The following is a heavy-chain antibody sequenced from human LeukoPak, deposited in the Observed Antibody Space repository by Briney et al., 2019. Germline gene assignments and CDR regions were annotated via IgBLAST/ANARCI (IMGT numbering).Heavy chain of an antibody. CDR2: ISAYNGNT. CDR3: ARVRDVVVVAAPQPDFDY. CDR1: GYTFTSYG. Sequence: GASVKVSCKASGYTFTSYGISWVRQAPGQGLEWMGWISAYNGNTNYAQKLQGRVTMTTDTSTSTAYMDLRSLRSDDTAVYYCARVRDVVVVAAPQPDFDYWGQGTLVTVSS. D-gene: IGHD2-15*01. J-gene: IGHJ4*02. V-gene: IGHV1-18*04.